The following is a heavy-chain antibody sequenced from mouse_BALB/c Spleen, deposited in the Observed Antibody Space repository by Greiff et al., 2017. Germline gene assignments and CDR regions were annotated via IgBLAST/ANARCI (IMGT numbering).Heavy chain of an antibody. D-gene: IGHD2-3*01. CDR3: ARGGYLRFFYYYAMDY. CDR2: ISSGGGST. Sequence: EVQLQESGGGLVKPGGSLKLSCAASGFAFSSYDMSWVRQTPEKRLEWVAYISSGGGSTYYPDTVKGRFTISRDNAKNNLYLQMSSLKSEDTAMYYCARGGYLRFFYYYAMDYWGQGTSVTVSS. V-gene: IGHV5-12-1*01. CDR1: GFAFSSYD. J-gene: IGHJ4*01.